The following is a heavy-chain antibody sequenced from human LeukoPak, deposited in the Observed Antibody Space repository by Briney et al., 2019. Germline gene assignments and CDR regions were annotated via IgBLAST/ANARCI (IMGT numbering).Heavy chain of an antibody. CDR1: GYSISSGYY. D-gene: IGHD3-3*01. J-gene: IGHJ6*03. V-gene: IGHV4-38-2*02. CDR3: ARPMTYYDFWSGSYYYYYMDV. CDR2: IYHSGST. Sequence: PSQTLSLTCTVSGYSISSGYYWGWIRQPPGKGLEWIGSIYHSGSTYYNPSLKSRVTISVDTSKNQFSLKLSSVTAADTAVYYCARPMTYYDFWSGSYYYYYMDVWGKGTTVTVSS.